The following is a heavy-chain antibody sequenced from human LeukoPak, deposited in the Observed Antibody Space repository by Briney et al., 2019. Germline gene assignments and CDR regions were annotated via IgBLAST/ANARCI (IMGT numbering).Heavy chain of an antibody. CDR1: GGSISGNY. J-gene: IGHJ6*03. Sequence: SETLSLTCTVSGGSISGNYWNWIRQPAGEGLQWIGRIYTSGTTNYNPSLKSRVTMSVDTSKTQFSLKLCSVTAADTAVYYCARGDYYYYMDVWGKGTTVTVSS. CDR3: ARGDYYYYMDV. CDR2: IYTSGTT. V-gene: IGHV4-4*07.